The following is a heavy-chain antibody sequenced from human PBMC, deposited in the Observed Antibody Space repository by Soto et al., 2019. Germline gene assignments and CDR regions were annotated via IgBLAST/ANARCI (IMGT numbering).Heavy chain of an antibody. D-gene: IGHD3-16*01. CDR1: GFTFSSCA. V-gene: IGHV3-23*01. Sequence: GGSLRLSCAVSGFTFSSCAMGWVRQAPGKGLEWVSDIIDSGGSTYYADSVKGRFTISRDNSKSTLYLQMNRLRAEDTAVYYCLRAPVGYYYVWGSRPSWFDPWGQGTLVTVSS. J-gene: IGHJ5*02. CDR2: IIDSGGST. CDR3: LRAPVGYYYVWGSRPSWFDP.